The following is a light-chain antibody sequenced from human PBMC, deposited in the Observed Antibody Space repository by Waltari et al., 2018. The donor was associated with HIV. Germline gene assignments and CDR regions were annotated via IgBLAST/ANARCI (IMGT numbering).Light chain of an antibody. CDR2: GAS. Sequence: EIVMTQSPATLSVSPGESATLSCRASQSVNTNLAWYQHKPGQAPRLLMYGASTGATDIPARFSGSGSGTEFTLTISSLQSEDSAVYYCQQYDVWPTFGQGTRVEIK. J-gene: IGKJ1*01. CDR1: QSVNTN. V-gene: IGKV3-15*01. CDR3: QQYDVWPT.